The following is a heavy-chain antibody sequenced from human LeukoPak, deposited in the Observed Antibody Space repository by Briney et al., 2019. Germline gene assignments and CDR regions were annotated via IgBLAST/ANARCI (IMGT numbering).Heavy chain of an antibody. CDR2: IYPGDSGA. D-gene: IGHD2-15*01. V-gene: IGHV5-51*01. J-gene: IGHJ4*02. CDR1: GFRFTTYW. Sequence: GASLKISCKGSGFRFTTYWIDWVRQMPGKGLEWMGSIYPGDSGARYSPSFQGQVTISDDKSINTAYLHWSSLKASDTAMYYCARRHQYCSGGSCYPYYFDSWGQGTLVTVSS. CDR3: ARRHQYCSGGSCYPYYFDS.